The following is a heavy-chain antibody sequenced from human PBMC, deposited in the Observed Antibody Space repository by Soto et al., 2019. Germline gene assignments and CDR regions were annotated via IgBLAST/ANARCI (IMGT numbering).Heavy chain of an antibody. Sequence: GGSLRLSCAASGFTFSSYGMHWVRQAPGKGLEWVAVIWYDGSNKYYADSVKGRFTISRDNSKNTLYLQMNSLRAEDTAVYYCARTYYDFWSGYYTAYYYGMDVWGQGTTVTVSS. J-gene: IGHJ6*02. D-gene: IGHD3-3*01. V-gene: IGHV3-33*01. CDR2: IWYDGSNK. CDR3: ARTYYDFWSGYYTAYYYGMDV. CDR1: GFTFSSYG.